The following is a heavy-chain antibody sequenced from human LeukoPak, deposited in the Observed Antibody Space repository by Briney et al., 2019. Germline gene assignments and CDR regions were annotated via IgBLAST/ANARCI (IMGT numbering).Heavy chain of an antibody. CDR2: INTDGSST. Sequence: PGGSLRLSCAASGFTFGNYWMHWVRQAPGKGLVWVSRINTDGSSTTYADSVKGRFTISRDNAKNTLYLQMNSLRAEDTAVYYCARGRYYHMDVWGQGTTVTVSS. V-gene: IGHV3-74*01. CDR1: GFTFGNYW. J-gene: IGHJ6*02. CDR3: ARGRYYHMDV.